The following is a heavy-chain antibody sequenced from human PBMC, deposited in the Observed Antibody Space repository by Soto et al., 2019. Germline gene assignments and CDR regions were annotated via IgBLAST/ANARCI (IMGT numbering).Heavy chain of an antibody. CDR2: ISGHNGKT. V-gene: IGHV1-18*04. CDR3: ARDSYPLAYFFDY. CDR1: GYTFINHG. J-gene: IGHJ4*02. Sequence: QVQLVQSGGEVKKPGASLQVSCKASGYTFINHGISWVRQAPGQGREWMGWISGHNGKTNYAQKFQGRVTMTTDTSTSTAFMELSSLRSDDTAVYYWARDSYPLAYFFDYWGQGTLVSVSS.